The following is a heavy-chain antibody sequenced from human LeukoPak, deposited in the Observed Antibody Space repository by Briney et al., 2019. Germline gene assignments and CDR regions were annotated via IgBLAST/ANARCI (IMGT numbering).Heavy chain of an antibody. J-gene: IGHJ4*02. CDR2: ITGSGDYT. CDR1: GFSFGSHP. CDR3: ARGVMAARLHYFDY. D-gene: IGHD2-21*01. V-gene: IGHV3-23*01. Sequence: GGSLRLSCAASGFSFGSHPMNWVRQAPGKGLEWVSGITGSGDYTYYIDSVQGRFTISRDNSKNMLFLQMNSLRAEDTAVYYCARGVMAARLHYFDYWGRGILVTVSS.